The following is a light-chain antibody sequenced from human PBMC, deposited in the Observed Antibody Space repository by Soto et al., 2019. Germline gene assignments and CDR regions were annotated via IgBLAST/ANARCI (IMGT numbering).Light chain of an antibody. Sequence: QSALTQPASVSASPGQSITISCTGTSGDVGYYNLVSWYQQNPGKAPKLMIYEVSKRPSGVSNRFSGSKSGNTASLTISGLQAEDEADYYCTSYAGGDSPYVFGTGTKLTVL. V-gene: IGLV2-23*02. CDR1: SGDVGYYNL. CDR3: TSYAGGDSPYV. J-gene: IGLJ1*01. CDR2: EVS.